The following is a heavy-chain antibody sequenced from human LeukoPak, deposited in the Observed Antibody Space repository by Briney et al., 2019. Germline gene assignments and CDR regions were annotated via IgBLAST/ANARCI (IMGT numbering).Heavy chain of an antibody. J-gene: IGHJ4*02. V-gene: IGHV3-33*01. Sequence: GGSLRLSCAASGFTFSNYGMHWVRQAPGKRLEWVAVIWYDGSNKYYADSVRGRFTISRDNSKNTLCLQVNSLRAEDTAVYYCARGRGAAGPDYFDYWGQGTLVTVSS. CDR2: IWYDGSNK. CDR1: GFTFSNYG. D-gene: IGHD6-13*01. CDR3: ARGRGAAGPDYFDY.